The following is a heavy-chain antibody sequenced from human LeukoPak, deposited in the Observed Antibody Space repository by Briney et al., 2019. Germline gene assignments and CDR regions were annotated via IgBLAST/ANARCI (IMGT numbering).Heavy chain of an antibody. CDR3: ARAPSLTHFDY. D-gene: IGHD1-14*01. CDR2: SYDSGST. J-gene: IGHJ4*02. CDR1: GYSISSGHY. Sequence: SETLSLTCTVSGYSISSGHYWGWSRQPPGKGLEWIGSSYDSGSTYYGPSLKGRVTIAVDTSKNQFPLTLSPVTAAHTAVYYCARAPSLTHFDYWGQGTLVTVSS. V-gene: IGHV4-38-2*02.